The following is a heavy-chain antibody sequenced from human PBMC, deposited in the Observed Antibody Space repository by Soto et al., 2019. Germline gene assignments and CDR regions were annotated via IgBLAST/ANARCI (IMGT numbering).Heavy chain of an antibody. V-gene: IGHV3-74*01. J-gene: IGHJ4*02. CDR1: GFTFSSYW. Sequence: EVHLVESGGGLVQPGGSLRLSCAASGFTFSSYWMHWVRQAPGKGLVWVSRINSDGSSTSYADSVKGRFTISSDNAKNTLYLQMNSLRAEDTAVYYCVRTSLVVAAATREDYWGQGTLVTVSS. D-gene: IGHD2-15*01. CDR2: INSDGSST. CDR3: VRTSLVVAAATREDY.